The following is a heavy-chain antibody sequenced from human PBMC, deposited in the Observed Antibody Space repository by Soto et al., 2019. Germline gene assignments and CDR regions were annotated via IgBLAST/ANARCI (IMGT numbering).Heavy chain of an antibody. D-gene: IGHD3-22*01. J-gene: IGHJ5*02. CDR3: ARGYYYDSSGYSNWFGP. CDR2: IYYSGST. Sequence: ASETLSLTCTVSGGSISSGCYYWSWIRQPPGKGLEWIGYIYYSGSTYYNPSLKSRVTISLDTSKIQFSLKLSSVTAADTAVYYCARGYYYDSSGYSNWFGPCGQGTLVAVSS. CDR1: GGSISSGCYY. V-gene: IGHV4-30-4*01.